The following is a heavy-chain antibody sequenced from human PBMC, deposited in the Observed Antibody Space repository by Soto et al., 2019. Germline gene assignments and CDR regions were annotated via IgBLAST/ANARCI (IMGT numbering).Heavy chain of an antibody. CDR1: GYTFTSYD. V-gene: IGHV1-8*01. J-gene: IGHJ5*02. CDR3: ARNLLNLTWFDP. Sequence: ASVKVSCKASGYTFTSYDINWVRQATGQGLEWMGWMNPNSGNTGYAQKFQGRVTMTRNTSTSTAYMELRSLRSDDTAVYYCARNLLNLTWFDPWGQGTLVTVSS. CDR2: MNPNSGNT.